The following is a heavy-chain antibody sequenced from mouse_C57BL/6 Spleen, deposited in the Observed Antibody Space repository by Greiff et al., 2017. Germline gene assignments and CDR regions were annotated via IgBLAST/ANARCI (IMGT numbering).Heavy chain of an antibody. Sequence: VQLQQSGPELVKPGASVKISCKASGYSFTGYYMNWVKQSPETSLEWIGEINPSTGGTTYNQKFKAKATLTVDKSSSTAYMQLKSLTSEDSAVYYCARKGTYYSNYDAMDYWGQGTSVTVSS. CDR2: INPSTGGT. D-gene: IGHD2-5*01. V-gene: IGHV1-42*01. CDR3: ARKGTYYSNYDAMDY. CDR1: GYSFTGYY. J-gene: IGHJ4*01.